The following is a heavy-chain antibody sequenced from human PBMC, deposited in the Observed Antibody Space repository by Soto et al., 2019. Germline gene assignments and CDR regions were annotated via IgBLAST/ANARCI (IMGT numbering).Heavy chain of an antibody. D-gene: IGHD5-12*01. V-gene: IGHV4-4*02. CDR2: IYHSGST. CDR3: ARGDSGYDPLDY. Sequence: QVQLQASGPGLVKPSGTLSLTCAVSGGSISSSNWWSWVRQPPGKGLEWIGEIYHSGSTNYNPSLKRRVTISVDKSKNQFSLKLSSVTAADTAVYYCARGDSGYDPLDYWGQGTLVTVSS. CDR1: GGSISSSNW. J-gene: IGHJ4*02.